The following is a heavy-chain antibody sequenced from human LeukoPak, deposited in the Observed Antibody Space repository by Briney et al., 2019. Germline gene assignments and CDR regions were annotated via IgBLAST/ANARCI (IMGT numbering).Heavy chain of an antibody. CDR1: GYTFTSYG. CDR3: ARDRSIYYYYYMDD. Sequence: ASVKVSCKASGYTFTSYGISWVRQAPGQGLEWMGWISAYNGNTNYAQKLQGRVTMTTDTSTSTAYMELRSLRSDDTAVYYCARDRSIYYYYYMDDWGKGTTVTVSS. V-gene: IGHV1-18*01. D-gene: IGHD3-10*01. J-gene: IGHJ6*03. CDR2: ISAYNGNT.